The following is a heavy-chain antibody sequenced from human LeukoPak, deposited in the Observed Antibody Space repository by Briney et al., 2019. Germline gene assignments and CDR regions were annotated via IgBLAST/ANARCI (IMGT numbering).Heavy chain of an antibody. J-gene: IGHJ4*02. CDR1: GFTFSTYW. CDR2: IKQDGSHK. Sequence: GGSLRLSCAASGFTFSTYWRYWVRQAPGKGLEWVANIKQDGSHKYYVDSVKGRFTISRDNAKNTLYLQMNSLRFEGTAVYYCVREEGYWGQGTLVTVSS. CDR3: VREEGY. V-gene: IGHV3-7*01.